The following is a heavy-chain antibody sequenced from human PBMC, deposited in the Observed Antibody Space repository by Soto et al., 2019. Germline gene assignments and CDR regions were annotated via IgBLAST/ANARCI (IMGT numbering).Heavy chain of an antibody. D-gene: IGHD6-19*01. Sequence: SETLSLTCTVSGGSISSYYWSWIRQPPGKGLEWIGYIYYSGSTNYNPSLKSRVTISVDTSKDQFSLKLSSVTAADTAVYYCARLRYSSGWYWFEPWGQGTLVTVSS. CDR3: ARLRYSSGWYWFEP. CDR2: IYYSGST. CDR1: GGSISSYY. V-gene: IGHV4-59*01. J-gene: IGHJ5*02.